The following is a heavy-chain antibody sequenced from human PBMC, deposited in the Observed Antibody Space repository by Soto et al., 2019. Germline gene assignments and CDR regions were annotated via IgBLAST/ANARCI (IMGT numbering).Heavy chain of an antibody. CDR1: GYTFTGYY. D-gene: IGHD6-6*01. V-gene: IGHV1-2*02. CDR3: ARDPEYSSSSSPSP. Sequence: ASVKVSCKASGYTFTGYYMHWVRQAPGQGLEWMGWINPNSGGTNYAQKFQGRVTMTRDTSISTAYMELSRLRSDDTAVYYCARDPEYSSSSSPSPWGQGTLVTVSS. CDR2: INPNSGGT. J-gene: IGHJ5*02.